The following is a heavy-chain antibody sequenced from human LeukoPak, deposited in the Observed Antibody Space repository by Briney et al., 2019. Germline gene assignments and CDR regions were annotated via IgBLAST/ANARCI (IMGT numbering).Heavy chain of an antibody. V-gene: IGHV3-9*03. D-gene: IGHD2-2*01. CDR2: ISWNSGSI. CDR3: ATGYCSSTSCSDY. Sequence: PGRSLRLSCAASGFTFDDYAMHWVRQAPGKGLEWVSGISWNSGSIGYADSVKGRFTISRGNAKNSLYLQMNSLRAEDMALYYCATGYCSSTSCSDYWGQGTLVTVSS. CDR1: GFTFDDYA. J-gene: IGHJ4*02.